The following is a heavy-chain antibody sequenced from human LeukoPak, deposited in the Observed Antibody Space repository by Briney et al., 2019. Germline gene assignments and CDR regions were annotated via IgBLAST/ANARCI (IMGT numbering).Heavy chain of an antibody. D-gene: IGHD6-13*01. CDR3: ARPIAAAGYYYYYGMDV. CDR2: IIPIFGTA. Sequence: GASVKVSCKASGGTFISYAISWVRQAPGQGLEWMGGIIPIFGTANYAQKFQGRVTITADESTSTAYMELSSLRSEDTAVYHCARPIAAAGYYYYYGMDVWGQGTTVTVSS. V-gene: IGHV1-69*13. J-gene: IGHJ6*02. CDR1: GGTFISYA.